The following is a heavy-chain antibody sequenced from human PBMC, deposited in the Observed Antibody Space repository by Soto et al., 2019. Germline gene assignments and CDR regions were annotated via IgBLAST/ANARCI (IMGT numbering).Heavy chain of an antibody. J-gene: IGHJ3*02. Sequence: SETLSLTCAVYGGSFSGYYWSWIRQPPGKGLEWIGEINHSGSTNYNPSLKSRVTISVDTSKNQFSLKLSSVTAADTAVDYCARTGPSVDIVVVDAFDIWGQGTMVTVSS. CDR3: ARTGPSVDIVVVDAFDI. D-gene: IGHD2-15*01. CDR1: GGSFSGYY. V-gene: IGHV4-34*01. CDR2: INHSGST.